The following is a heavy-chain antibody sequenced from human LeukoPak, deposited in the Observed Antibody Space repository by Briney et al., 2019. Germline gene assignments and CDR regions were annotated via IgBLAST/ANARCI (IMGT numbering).Heavy chain of an antibody. Sequence: GGSLRLSCAASGFTFSSYAMSWVRQAPGKGLEWVSAISGSGGSTYYADSVKGRFTISRDNSKNTLYLQMNSLRAEDTAVYYCAKGPSYDILTGWIDYWGQGTLVTVSS. CDR1: GFTFSSYA. D-gene: IGHD3-9*01. CDR3: AKGPSYDILTGWIDY. J-gene: IGHJ4*02. V-gene: IGHV3-23*01. CDR2: ISGSGGST.